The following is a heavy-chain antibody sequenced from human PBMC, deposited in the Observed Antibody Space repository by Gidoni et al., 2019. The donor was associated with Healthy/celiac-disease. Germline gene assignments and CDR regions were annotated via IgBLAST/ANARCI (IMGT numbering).Heavy chain of an antibody. D-gene: IGHD5-12*01. Sequence: QVQLQQWGAGLLTPSATLSLTCAVYGGSFSGYYWSWIRQPPGKGLEWIGEINHSGSTNYNPSLKSRVTISVDTSKNQFSLKLSSVTAADTAVYYCARGLPDGYNYRVDYWGQGTLVTVSS. CDR2: INHSGST. CDR3: ARGLPDGYNYRVDY. CDR1: GGSFSGYY. V-gene: IGHV4-34*01. J-gene: IGHJ4*02.